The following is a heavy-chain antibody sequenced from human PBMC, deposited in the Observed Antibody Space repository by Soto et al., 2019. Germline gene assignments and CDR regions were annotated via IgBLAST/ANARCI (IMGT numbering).Heavy chain of an antibody. V-gene: IGHV4-39*01. CDR1: GGSISSSSYY. CDR3: ARQSSGWYNWFDP. D-gene: IGHD6-19*01. Sequence: PSETLSLTCSVSGGSISSSSYYWGWIRQPPGKGLEWIGSIYYSGSIHYNPSLKSRVTISVDTSKNQFSLKLSSVTAAETAVYYCARQSSGWYNWFDPWGQGTLVTVSS. J-gene: IGHJ5*02. CDR2: IYYSGSI.